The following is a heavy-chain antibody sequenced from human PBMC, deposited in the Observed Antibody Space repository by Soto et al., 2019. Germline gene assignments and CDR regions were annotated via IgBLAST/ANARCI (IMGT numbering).Heavy chain of an antibody. V-gene: IGHV1-24*01. J-gene: IGHJ6*02. CDR1: GYTLTELS. D-gene: IGHD3-22*01. Sequence: ASVKVSCKVSGYTLTELSMHWVRQAPGKGLEWMGGFDPEDGETIYAQKFQGRVTITADESTSTAYMELSSLRSEDTAVYYCARDPYDSSGYSLDVWGQGTTVTVSS. CDR2: FDPEDGET. CDR3: ARDPYDSSGYSLDV.